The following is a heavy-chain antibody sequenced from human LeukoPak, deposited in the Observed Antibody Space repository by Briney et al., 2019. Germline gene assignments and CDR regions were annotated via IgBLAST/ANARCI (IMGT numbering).Heavy chain of an antibody. V-gene: IGHV4-4*07. Sequence: SETLSLTCTVSAVSIRTYYWSWIRQPAGKGLEWIGRIYTSGSTNYNPSLKSRVTMSIDTSKNQFSLNLSSVTAADTAVYYCARDHSSFPFDLWGQGTLVTVSS. CDR3: ARDHSSFPFDL. D-gene: IGHD2-2*01. J-gene: IGHJ4*02. CDR2: IYTSGST. CDR1: AVSIRTYY.